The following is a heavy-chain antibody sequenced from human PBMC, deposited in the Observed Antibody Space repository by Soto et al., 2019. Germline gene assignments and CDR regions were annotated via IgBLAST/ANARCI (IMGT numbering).Heavy chain of an antibody. CDR2: ISGSGGNT. CDR3: AKDLLVVVPASSPLLIDP. V-gene: IGHV3-23*01. Sequence: GGSLRLSCAASGFTFSSYAMSWVRQAPGKGLEWVSAISGSGGNTYYADSVKGRFTISRDNSKNTLYLQMNSLRAEDTAVYYCAKDLLVVVPASSPLLIDPWGQGTLVTVSS. CDR1: GFTFSSYA. J-gene: IGHJ5*02. D-gene: IGHD2-2*01.